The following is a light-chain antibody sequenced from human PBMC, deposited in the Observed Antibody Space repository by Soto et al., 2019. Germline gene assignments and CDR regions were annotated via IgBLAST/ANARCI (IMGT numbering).Light chain of an antibody. CDR2: DAS. J-gene: IGKJ1*01. CDR1: QTISTW. CDR3: QQYTNTNNPWM. Sequence: DIPVTQSPPTLSASVGDRVTITCRASQTISTWMAWYQQKPGKAPKLLVYDASTLQSGVASRFSGSGSGTEFALIISGRQPDDSATYYYQQYTNTNNPWMFGQGTKVEI. V-gene: IGKV1-5*01.